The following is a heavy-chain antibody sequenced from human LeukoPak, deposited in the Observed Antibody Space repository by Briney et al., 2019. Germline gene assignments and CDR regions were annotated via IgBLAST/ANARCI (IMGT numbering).Heavy chain of an antibody. V-gene: IGHV3-23*01. CDR2: VSYSGSST. D-gene: IGHD1/OR15-1a*01. CDR1: GFTFSNNA. Sequence: GGSLRLSCAASGFTFSNNAMSWVRQAPGKGLKWVSGVSYSGSSTYYTDSVKGRFTISRDNSKNTLYLQMNSLRAEDTASYYCAKGGGFLNKHFDYWGQGTLVTVSS. CDR3: AKGGGFLNKHFDY. J-gene: IGHJ4*02.